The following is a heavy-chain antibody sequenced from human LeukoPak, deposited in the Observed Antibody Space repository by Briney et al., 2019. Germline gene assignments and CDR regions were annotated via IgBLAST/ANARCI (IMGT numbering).Heavy chain of an antibody. J-gene: IGHJ3*02. D-gene: IGHD3-9*01. CDR3: ATNYDMLNSPSFDVFDI. CDR1: GGSVCSYY. CDR2: IYYSGRT. V-gene: IGHV4-59*08. Sequence: SETLSLTCSVSGGSVCSYYWSWHRPPPGKGLEWVGYIYYSGRTNYNTSLKSRVTISVNTTKNQFSLQLSSVTAADTAEYYCATNYDMLNSPSFDVFDIWGQGTMVTVSS.